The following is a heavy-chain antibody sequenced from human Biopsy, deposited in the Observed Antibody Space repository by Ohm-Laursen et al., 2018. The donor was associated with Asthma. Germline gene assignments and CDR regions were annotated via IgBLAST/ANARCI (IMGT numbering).Heavy chain of an antibody. D-gene: IGHD3-3*02. J-gene: IGHJ1*01. CDR2: IKHDGSEK. CDR3: ARTFHFWSPYHAEHYQL. V-gene: IGHV3-7*01. Sequence: SLRLFCAAPGFTFGDYWMSWVRQVPGKGLEWVANIKHDGSEKNHVDSLKGRFTISRDNAKNSLYLQMNSLRAEDTAVYYCARTFHFWSPYHAEHYQLWGQGTLVTVSS. CDR1: GFTFGDYW.